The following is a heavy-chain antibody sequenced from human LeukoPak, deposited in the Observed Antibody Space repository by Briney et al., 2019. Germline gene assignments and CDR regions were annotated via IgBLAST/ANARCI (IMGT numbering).Heavy chain of an antibody. CDR2: INSDGSST. V-gene: IGHV3-74*01. J-gene: IGHJ4*02. Sequence: GGSLRLSCAASGFTFSSYWMHWVRQAPGKGLVWVSRINSDGSSTSYADSVKGRFTISRDNAKNTLYLQMNSLSADDTAVYYCAIHSSGWYAFDYWGQGTLVTVSS. CDR1: GFTFSSYW. CDR3: AIHSSGWYAFDY. D-gene: IGHD6-19*01.